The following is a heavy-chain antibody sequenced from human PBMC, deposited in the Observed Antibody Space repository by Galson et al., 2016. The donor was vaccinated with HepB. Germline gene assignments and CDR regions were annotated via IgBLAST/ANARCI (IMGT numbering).Heavy chain of an antibody. V-gene: IGHV3-7*04. CDR3: ARAYQYTLDY. J-gene: IGHJ4*02. Sequence: SLRLSCAASGLTFSRFWVTWVRQAPGKGLEWVANINQDGSEKHYLDSVRGRFTISRDNAKNSLYLQMNSLRAEDTAVYFCARAYQYTLDYWGQGTLVTVSS. CDR2: INQDGSEK. D-gene: IGHD1-1*01. CDR1: GLTFSRFW.